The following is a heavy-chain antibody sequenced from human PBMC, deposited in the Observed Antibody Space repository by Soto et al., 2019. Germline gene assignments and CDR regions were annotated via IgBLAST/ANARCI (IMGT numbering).Heavy chain of an antibody. CDR2: IYYSGST. CDR1: GGSISSYY. CDR3: ARREVRAIFGLVIPYAFDY. D-gene: IGHD3-3*01. J-gene: IGHJ4*02. V-gene: IGHV4-59*05. Sequence: SETLSLTCTVSGGSISSYYSSWLRQPPGKGLAWIGRIYYSGSTYYNPSLKSRVTISVDTSKNQFSLKLSSVTAADTAVYYCARREVRAIFGLVIPYAFDYWGQGTLVTVSS.